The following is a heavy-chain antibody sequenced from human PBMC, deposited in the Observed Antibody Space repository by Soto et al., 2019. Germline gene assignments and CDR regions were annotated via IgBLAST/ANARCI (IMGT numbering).Heavy chain of an antibody. Sequence: QVQVVQSGAEVKKPGSSVKISCKASGRIFSSFPTSWVRQVPGQGLEWMGGVISASGSVTYAPKFQGRVTMTAVNSAGIGYLELTSVTSEDTVSYYCARVGSRDAYNSVRDQWGPGPMVTVSS. CDR3: ARVGSRDAYNSVRDQ. CDR1: GRIFSSFP. D-gene: IGHD1-1*01. J-gene: IGHJ1*01. CDR2: VISASGSV. V-gene: IGHV1-69*06.